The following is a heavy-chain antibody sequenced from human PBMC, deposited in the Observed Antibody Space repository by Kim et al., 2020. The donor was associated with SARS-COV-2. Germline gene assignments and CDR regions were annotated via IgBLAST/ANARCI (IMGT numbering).Heavy chain of an antibody. V-gene: IGHV3-48*02. D-gene: IGHD3-22*01. J-gene: IGHJ3*02. CDR3: ATEYYYDSSGWLDAFDI. Sequence: EKRRFTISKDNAKNSLYLQMNSLRDEDTAVYYCATEYYYDSSGWLDAFDIWGQGTMVTVSS.